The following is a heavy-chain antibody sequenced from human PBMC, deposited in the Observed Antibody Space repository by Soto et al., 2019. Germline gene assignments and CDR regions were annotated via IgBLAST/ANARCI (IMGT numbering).Heavy chain of an antibody. D-gene: IGHD6-25*01. Sequence: QLQLQESGSGLVKPSQTLSLTCAVSGGSITIGGHSWSWIRQSPGKGLEWIGYIYHSGGTYYNPSLKSRDTISIDTSKNEFSLKLTCATAADTAVYYCASSYTGRPSSGSFDHWGQGTLVTVSS. J-gene: IGHJ4*02. CDR3: ASSYTGRPSSGSFDH. CDR1: GGSITIGGHS. CDR2: IYHSGGT. V-gene: IGHV4-30-2*06.